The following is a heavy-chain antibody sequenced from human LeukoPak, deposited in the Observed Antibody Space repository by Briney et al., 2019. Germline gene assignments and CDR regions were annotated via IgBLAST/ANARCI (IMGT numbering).Heavy chain of an antibody. D-gene: IGHD2-21*02. Sequence: SETLSLTCTVSGGSIRSSSYYWGWIRQPPGKGLEWVGNIYYSGSTYYNPSLESRVTISVDTSMTQFSLRLTSLTAADTAVYFCARTHCEGDCFSAIRYWGQGTLVTVSS. CDR2: IYYSGST. V-gene: IGHV4-39*07. J-gene: IGHJ4*02. CDR3: ARTHCEGDCFSAIRY. CDR1: GGSIRSSSYY.